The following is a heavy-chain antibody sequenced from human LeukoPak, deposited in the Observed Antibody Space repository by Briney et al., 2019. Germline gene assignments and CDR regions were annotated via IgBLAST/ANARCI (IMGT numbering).Heavy chain of an antibody. CDR2: INHSGTN. Sequence: SETLSLTCAVYGGSLIDHYWNWIRQPPGKGLEWIGEINHSGTNKYNPSLKSRVTMSVDTSKNQFSLNLNSVTAADTAVYYCARGNIAAAVKYWGQGTLVTVSS. CDR3: ARGNIAAAVKY. D-gene: IGHD6-13*01. J-gene: IGHJ1*01. CDR1: GGSLIDHY. V-gene: IGHV4-34*01.